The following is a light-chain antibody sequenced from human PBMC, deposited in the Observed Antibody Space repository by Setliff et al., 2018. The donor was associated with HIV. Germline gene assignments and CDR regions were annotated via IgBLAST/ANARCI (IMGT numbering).Light chain of an antibody. CDR2: AAS. CDR3: QQYGSSPRT. V-gene: IGKV3-20*01. Sequence: EVVLTQPPGTLSLSPGERATLSCRASQSVNRDYVAWYQQKPGQAPRLLIYAASTRATGIPDRFSGSGSGTDFTLTISRLEPEDFAVYYCQQYGSSPRTFGQGTKVDIK. CDR1: QSVNRDY. J-gene: IGKJ1*01.